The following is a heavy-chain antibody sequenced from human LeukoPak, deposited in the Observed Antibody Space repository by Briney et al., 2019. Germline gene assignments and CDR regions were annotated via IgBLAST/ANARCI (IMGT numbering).Heavy chain of an antibody. Sequence: SETLSLTRTLSGGSISSSSYYWGWIRQPPGKGLGLIGSIYFSGSTYYNPSLKSRVTISVGTSKNQFSLKLSCVRPADAAVFVCGRDVIVESFDCWGEGTLVTV. CDR1: GGSISSSSYY. CDR2: IYFSGST. J-gene: IGHJ4*02. CDR3: GRDVIVESFDC. D-gene: IGHD2-21*01. V-gene: IGHV4-39*07.